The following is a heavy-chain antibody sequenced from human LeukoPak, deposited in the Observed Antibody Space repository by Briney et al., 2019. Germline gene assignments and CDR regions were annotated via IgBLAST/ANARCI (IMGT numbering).Heavy chain of an antibody. CDR3: ARDFNYYGSGSFWFDP. J-gene: IGHJ5*02. Sequence: TPSETLSLTCTVSGGSISSYYWSWIRQPPGKGLEWIGYIYYSGSTNYNPSLKSRVTISVDTSKNQFSLKLSSVTAADTAVYYCARDFNYYGSGSFWFDPRGQGTLVTVPS. CDR2: IYYSGST. CDR1: GGSISSYY. V-gene: IGHV4-59*01. D-gene: IGHD3-10*01.